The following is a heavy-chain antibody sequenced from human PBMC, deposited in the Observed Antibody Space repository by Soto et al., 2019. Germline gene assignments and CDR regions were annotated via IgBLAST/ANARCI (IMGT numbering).Heavy chain of an antibody. J-gene: IGHJ4*01. D-gene: IGHD6-13*01. Sequence: TSETLSLTCTVSGDSISSGDYYWSWIRQPPGKGLEWIGCIYYSGNTYCNPSLKRRFSISVDTSKNQFSLQLSSVTVADTAVYYCASYFKRYSSPPGHLEYWRLGTLVTAPQ. V-gene: IGHV4-30-4*01. CDR3: ASYFKRYSSPPGHLEY. CDR2: IYYSGNT. CDR1: GDSISSGDYY.